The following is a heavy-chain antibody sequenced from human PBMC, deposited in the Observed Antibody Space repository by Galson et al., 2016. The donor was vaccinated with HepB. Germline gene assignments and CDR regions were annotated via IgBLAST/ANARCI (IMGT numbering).Heavy chain of an antibody. CDR1: GFTFSSYW. CDR2: IKPDGSEK. V-gene: IGHV3-7*04. Sequence: SLRLSCAASGFTFSSYWMTWVRQAPGKGLEWVANIKPDGSEKYSVDSVKGRFTISRDNAKSSLYLQMNSLRVEDTAVYYCGGGTTWLAGVWGHGTLVAGSS. D-gene: IGHD5-12*01. J-gene: IGHJ4*01. CDR3: GGGTTWLAGV.